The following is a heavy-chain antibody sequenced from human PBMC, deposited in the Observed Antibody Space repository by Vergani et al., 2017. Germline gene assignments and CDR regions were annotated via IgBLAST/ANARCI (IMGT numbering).Heavy chain of an antibody. V-gene: IGHV3-11*06. J-gene: IGHJ6*03. D-gene: IGHD2-15*01. CDR2: ISSSSSDT. CDR1: GGSISSYY. CDR3: ARDRSHCSGGSCYSFGRYYMDV. Sequence: QVQLQESGPGLVKPSETLSLTCTVSGGSISSYYWSWIRQPPGQGLEWVSYISSSSSDTNYADSVKGGFTISRANAKNSLYLQMNSLRAEDTAVYYCARDRSHCSGGSCYSFGRYYMDVWGKGTTVTVSS.